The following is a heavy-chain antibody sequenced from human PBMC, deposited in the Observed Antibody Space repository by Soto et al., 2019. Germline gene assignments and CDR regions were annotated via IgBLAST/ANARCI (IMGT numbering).Heavy chain of an antibody. D-gene: IGHD6-6*01. CDR2: IWYDGSNK. CDR1: GFTFSSYG. V-gene: IGHV3-33*01. CDR3: ARDPSHFNYFDY. J-gene: IGHJ4*02. Sequence: GGSLRLSCAASGFTFSSYGMHWVRQAPGKGLEWVAVIWYDGSNKYYADSVKGRFTISRDNSKNTLYLQMNSLRAEDTAVYYCARDPSHFNYFDYWGQGTLVTVSS.